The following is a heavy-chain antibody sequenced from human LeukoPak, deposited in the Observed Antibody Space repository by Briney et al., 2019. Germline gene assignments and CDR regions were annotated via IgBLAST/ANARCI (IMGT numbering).Heavy chain of an antibody. D-gene: IGHD1-20*01. CDR3: AKAASGNWNDVSDY. V-gene: IGHV3-23*01. J-gene: IGHJ4*02. CDR1: GVTFSDYY. CDR2: ISGRGVST. Sequence: AGGSLRLSCAASGVTFSDYYRSWIRQAPGKGLEWVSAISGRGVSTSYADSVRGRFTISRDNSKNTLYLQMNSLRAEDTAVYYCAKAASGNWNDVSDYWGQGTLVTVSS.